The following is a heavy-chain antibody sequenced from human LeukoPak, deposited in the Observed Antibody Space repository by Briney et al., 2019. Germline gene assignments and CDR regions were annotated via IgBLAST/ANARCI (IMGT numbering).Heavy chain of an antibody. CDR1: GFTFSSYA. CDR2: IGYTGDST. CDR3: AKSPTVDAAFDI. V-gene: IGHV3-23*01. D-gene: IGHD4-23*01. Sequence: PGGSLRLSCAASGFTFSSYAMNWVRHAPREGLEWVSGIGYTGDSTFYADSVEGRFTVSRHSSKNTLVLHMKTLRAEDTALYYCAKSPTVDAAFDIWGQGTMVTVSS. J-gene: IGHJ3*02.